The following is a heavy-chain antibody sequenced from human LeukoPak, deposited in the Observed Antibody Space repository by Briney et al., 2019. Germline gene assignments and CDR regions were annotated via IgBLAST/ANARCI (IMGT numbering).Heavy chain of an antibody. J-gene: IGHJ4*02. Sequence: SETLSLTCAVSGGSISSGGYYWSWIRQPPGKGLEWIGYIYYSGSTNYNPSLKSRVTISLDTSKNQFSLKLSSVTAADTAVYYCARHSVRQWLPEYYFDYWGQGTLVTVSS. CDR3: ARHSVRQWLPEYYFDY. CDR1: GGSISSGGYY. D-gene: IGHD6-19*01. CDR2: IYYSGST. V-gene: IGHV4-61*08.